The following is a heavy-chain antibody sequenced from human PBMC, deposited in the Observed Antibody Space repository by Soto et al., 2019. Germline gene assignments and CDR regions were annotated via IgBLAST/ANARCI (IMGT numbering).Heavy chain of an antibody. CDR3: ARVIAAAGTFFDD. CDR2: IITIFGTA. Sequence: SVKVSCKASGVTFSCYHISWVRQAPGQGLEWMGGIITIFGTANYAQKFQGRVTITADESTSTAYMELSSLRSEDTAVYYCARVIAAAGTFFDDWGQGTLVTVSS. J-gene: IGHJ4*02. D-gene: IGHD6-13*01. V-gene: IGHV1-69*13. CDR1: GVTFSCYH.